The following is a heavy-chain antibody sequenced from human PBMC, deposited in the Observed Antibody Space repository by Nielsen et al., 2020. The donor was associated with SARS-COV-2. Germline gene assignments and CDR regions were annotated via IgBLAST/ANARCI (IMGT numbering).Heavy chain of an antibody. D-gene: IGHD2-21*01. J-gene: IGHJ4*02. CDR2: IYYSGST. CDR1: GGSFSGYY. V-gene: IGHV4-34*01. Sequence: SETLSLTCAVYGGSFSGYYWSWIRQPPGKGLEWIGSIYYSGSTYYNPSLKSRVTISVDTSKNQFSLKLSSVTAADTAVYYCARGGTSMVIGRYFDYWGQGSLVTVSS. CDR3: ARGGTSMVIGRYFDY.